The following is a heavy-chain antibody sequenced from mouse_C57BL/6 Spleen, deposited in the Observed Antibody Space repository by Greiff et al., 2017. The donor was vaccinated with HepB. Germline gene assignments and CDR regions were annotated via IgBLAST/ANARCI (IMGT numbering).Heavy chain of an antibody. Sequence: VKLQESGAELARPGASVKLSCKASGYTFTSYGISWVKQRTGQGLEWIGEIYPRSGNTYYNEKFKGKATLTADKSSSTAYMELRSLTSEDSAVYFCARSEDYDGVYYAMDYWGQGTSVTVSS. D-gene: IGHD2-4*01. V-gene: IGHV1-81*01. CDR1: GYTFTSYG. J-gene: IGHJ4*01. CDR3: ARSEDYDGVYYAMDY. CDR2: IYPRSGNT.